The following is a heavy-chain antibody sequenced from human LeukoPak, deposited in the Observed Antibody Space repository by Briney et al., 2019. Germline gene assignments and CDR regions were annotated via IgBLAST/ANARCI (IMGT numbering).Heavy chain of an antibody. Sequence: PSETLSLTCFVSGGSISTYYWSWIRQPPGKGLEWIAYISDSGSTRYRPSLRGRLSISMDKSKNMFSLKLNSVTAADTAVYYCARPDSHLSAFDIWGQGTKVTVS. CDR2: ISDSGST. CDR3: ARPDSHLSAFDI. CDR1: GGSISTYY. D-gene: IGHD2-15*01. J-gene: IGHJ3*02. V-gene: IGHV4-59*08.